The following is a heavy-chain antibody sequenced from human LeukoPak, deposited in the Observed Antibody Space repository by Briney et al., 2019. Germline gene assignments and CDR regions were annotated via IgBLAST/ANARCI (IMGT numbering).Heavy chain of an antibody. CDR1: AFTFRNYG. Sequence: GGSLRLSCAASAFTFRNYGMHWVRQAPGKGLEWVAFIRYDGGNKNYADSVKGRFTISRDNPKNTLYLQMNSLRAEDTAIYYCARDERLLSFLKWGQGTLVTVSS. V-gene: IGHV3-30*02. CDR3: ARDERLLSFLK. D-gene: IGHD3-3*01. J-gene: IGHJ4*02. CDR2: IRYDGGNK.